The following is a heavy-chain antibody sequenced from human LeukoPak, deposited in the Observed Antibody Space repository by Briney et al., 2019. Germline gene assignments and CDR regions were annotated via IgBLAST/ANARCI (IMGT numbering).Heavy chain of an antibody. V-gene: IGHV4-59*12. Sequence: PSETLSLTCTVSGGSISSYYWSWIRQPPGKGLEWIGYIYYSGNTNYNPSLKSRVTISVDTSKNQFSLKLSSVTAADTAVYYCARGSSGISHVDYWGQGTLVTVSS. CDR1: GGSISSYY. J-gene: IGHJ4*02. CDR3: ARGSSGISHVDY. CDR2: IYYSGNT. D-gene: IGHD3-10*01.